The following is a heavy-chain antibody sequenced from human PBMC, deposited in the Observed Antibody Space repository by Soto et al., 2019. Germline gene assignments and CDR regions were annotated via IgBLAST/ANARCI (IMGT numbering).Heavy chain of an antibody. CDR1: GFSLSNGGLG. Sequence: QVTVKESGPVLVKPTETLTLTCTVSGFSLSNGGLGVSWIRQPPGKALEWLAHIFSNDEKSYSTSLKSRLTIAKNTSNRQLVLFMTNMDPVDTATYYSASTYSTSWYCFVPWGQGTLVTVSS. J-gene: IGHJ5*02. D-gene: IGHD6-13*01. V-gene: IGHV2-26*04. CDR3: ASTYSTSWYCFVP. CDR2: IFSNDEK.